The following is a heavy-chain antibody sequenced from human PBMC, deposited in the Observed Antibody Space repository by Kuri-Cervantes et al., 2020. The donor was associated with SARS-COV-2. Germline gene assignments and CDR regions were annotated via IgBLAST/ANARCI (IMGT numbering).Heavy chain of an antibody. D-gene: IGHD3-10*01. CDR2: ISSSSSYI. CDR1: GFTFSSYS. V-gene: IGHV3-21*01. J-gene: IGHJ4*02. Sequence: GESLKISCAASGFTFSSYSMNWVRRAPGKGLEWVSSISSSSSYIYYADSVKGRFTISRDNAKNSLYLQMNSLRAEDTAVYYCARVRGVGYWGQGTLVTVSS. CDR3: ARVRGVGY.